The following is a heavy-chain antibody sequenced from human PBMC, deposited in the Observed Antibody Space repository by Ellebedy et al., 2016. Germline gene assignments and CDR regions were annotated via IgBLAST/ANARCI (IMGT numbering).Heavy chain of an antibody. J-gene: IGHJ4*02. CDR2: IYGNGDE. V-gene: IGHV2-5*01. CDR1: GFSLDTGAVV. D-gene: IGHD4-11*01. CDR3: VHRTTVTSVDY. Sequence: SGPTLVKPRQTLTLTCTFSGFSLDTGAVVVGWVRQPPGKALEWLSFIYGNGDERYRPSLRSRLSISKDTSKNQVVLTMTDMDPMDTATYYCVHRTTVTSVDYWGQGTLVTVSS.